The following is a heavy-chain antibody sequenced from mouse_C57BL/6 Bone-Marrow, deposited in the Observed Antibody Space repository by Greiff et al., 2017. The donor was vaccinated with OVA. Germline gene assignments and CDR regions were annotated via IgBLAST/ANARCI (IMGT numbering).Heavy chain of an antibody. J-gene: IGHJ2*01. Sequence: VKLQESGPELVKPGASVKISCKASGYAFSSSWMNWVKQRPGKGLEWIGRIYPGDGDTNYNGKFKGKATLTADKSSSTAYMQLSSLTSEDSAVYFCARGGVPHYWGQGTTLTVSS. CDR2: IYPGDGDT. CDR3: ARGGVPHY. D-gene: IGHD2-14*01. CDR1: GYAFSSSW. V-gene: IGHV1-82*01.